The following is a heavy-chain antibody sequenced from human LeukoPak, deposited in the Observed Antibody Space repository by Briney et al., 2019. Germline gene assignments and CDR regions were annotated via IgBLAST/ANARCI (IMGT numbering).Heavy chain of an antibody. D-gene: IGHD1-26*01. J-gene: IGHJ4*02. Sequence: ASVKVSCKASGYTFTGYYMHWVRQAPGQGLEWMGWINPNSGGTNYAQKFQGRVTMTRDTSISTAYMELSRLRSDDTAVYYCARGPPLGRGSYYFDYWGQGTLVTVSS. CDR2: INPNSGGT. CDR1: GYTFTGYY. V-gene: IGHV1-2*02. CDR3: ARGPPLGRGSYYFDY.